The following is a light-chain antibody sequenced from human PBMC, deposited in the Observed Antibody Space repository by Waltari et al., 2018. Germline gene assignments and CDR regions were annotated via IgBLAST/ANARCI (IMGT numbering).Light chain of an antibody. Sequence: SYVLTQPPSVSVAPGKTARITCGGNNIGSKSVHWYQQKPGQAPVLVIYYDSDRPSGIPERFSGSNSGNTATLTIGRVEAGDEADYYWQVWDSSSDHPVFGGGTKLTVL. J-gene: IGLJ2*01. CDR3: QVWDSSSDHPV. V-gene: IGLV3-21*04. CDR2: YDS. CDR1: NIGSKS.